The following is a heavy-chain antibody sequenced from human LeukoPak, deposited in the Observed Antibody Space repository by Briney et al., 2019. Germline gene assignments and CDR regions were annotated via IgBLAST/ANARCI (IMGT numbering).Heavy chain of an antibody. CDR1: GFTFSSYA. J-gene: IGHJ4*01. V-gene: IGHV3-23*01. D-gene: IGHD1-14*01. CDR2: ISGSGGST. CDR3: ARDAGITGTTDLDY. Sequence: GGSLRLSCAASGFTFSSYAMSWVRQAPGKGLEWVSAISGSGGSTYYADSVKGRFTISRDNAKNSLYLQMNSLRAEDTAVYYCARDAGITGTTDLDYWGHGTLVTVSS.